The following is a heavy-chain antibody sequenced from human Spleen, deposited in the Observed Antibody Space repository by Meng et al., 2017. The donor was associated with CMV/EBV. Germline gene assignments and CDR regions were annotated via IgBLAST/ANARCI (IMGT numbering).Heavy chain of an antibody. V-gene: IGHV1-2*02. D-gene: IGHD7-27*01. CDR2: INPNSGGT. CDR3: ARDNNWGPDY. Sequence: GESLKISCKASGYTFTAYYMHWVRQAPGQGLEWMGWINPNSGGTNYAQKFQGRVTMTRDTSISTAYMELSRLRSDDTAVYYCARDNNWGPDYWGQGTLVTVSS. CDR1: GYTFTAYY. J-gene: IGHJ4*02.